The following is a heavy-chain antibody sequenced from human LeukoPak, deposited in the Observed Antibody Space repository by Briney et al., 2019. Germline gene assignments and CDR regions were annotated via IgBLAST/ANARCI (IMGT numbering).Heavy chain of an antibody. CDR1: GVSFSVYY. D-gene: IGHD5-12*01. Sequence: SETLSLTCAVYGVSFSVYYWSWLRQPPGEGLEWIGEIKHSGSTNYNPPLKSLVTISVDTSKNQFSLKLSSVTAADTAVYYCARGWGYGYYYYYGMDVWGQGTTVTVSS. V-gene: IGHV4-34*01. J-gene: IGHJ6*02. CDR3: ARGWGYGYYYYYGMDV. CDR2: IKHSGST.